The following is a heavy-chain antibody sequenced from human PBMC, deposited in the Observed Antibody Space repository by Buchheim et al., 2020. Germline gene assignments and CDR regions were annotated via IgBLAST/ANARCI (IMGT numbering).Heavy chain of an antibody. CDR2: ISSSSSYI. Sequence: EVQLVESGGGLVKPGGSLRLSCAAPGFTFSSYSMNWVRQAPGKGLEWVSSISSSSSYIYYADSVKGRFTISRDNAKNSLYLQMNSLRAEDTAVYYCARVSGSYSSGYYYYGMDVWGQGTT. D-gene: IGHD1-26*01. CDR3: ARVSGSYSSGYYYYGMDV. J-gene: IGHJ6*02. V-gene: IGHV3-21*01. CDR1: GFTFSSYS.